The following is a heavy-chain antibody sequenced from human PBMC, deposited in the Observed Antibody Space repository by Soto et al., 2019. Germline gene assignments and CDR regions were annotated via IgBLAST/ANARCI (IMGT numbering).Heavy chain of an antibody. Sequence: LRLSCAASGFTFSSYAMHWVRQAPGKGLEWVAVISYDGSNKYYADSVKGRFTISRDNSKNTLYLQMNSLRAEDTAVYYGVVVITPYYFDYWGQGTLVTVSS. J-gene: IGHJ4*02. CDR3: VVVITPYYFDY. D-gene: IGHD3-22*01. CDR2: ISYDGSNK. V-gene: IGHV3-30-3*01. CDR1: GFTFSSYA.